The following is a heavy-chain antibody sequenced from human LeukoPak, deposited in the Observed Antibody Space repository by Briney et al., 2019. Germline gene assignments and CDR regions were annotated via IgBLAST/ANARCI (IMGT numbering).Heavy chain of an antibody. CDR3: AHRLQITFGGVIVRGWFDR. V-gene: IGHV2-5*01. Sequence: KGSGPTLVNPTQTLTLTCTFSGFSLITSGLGVGRIRQPRVKSLEWPALIHWNDDRRYSPSLKSRLTITKDSSKNQVVLTMTNMDPVDTATYYCAHRLQITFGGVIVRGWFDRWRQGTLVTVSS. CDR2: IHWNDDR. J-gene: IGHJ5*02. CDR1: GFSLITSGLG. D-gene: IGHD3-16*02.